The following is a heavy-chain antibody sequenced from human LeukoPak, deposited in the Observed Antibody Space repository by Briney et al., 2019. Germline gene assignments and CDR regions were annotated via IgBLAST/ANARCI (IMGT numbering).Heavy chain of an antibody. CDR3: AREGGTYAFDY. CDR1: GYTFTGYY. CDR2: INPNNGVT. V-gene: IGHV1-2*02. J-gene: IGHJ4*02. Sequence: GASVKVSCKASGYTFTGYYLHWVRQAPGQGLEWMGWINPNNGVTNYARNFQGRVTMTRDTSISTAYMELSSLRSDDTAVFYCAREGGTYAFDYWGQGTLVTVSS. D-gene: IGHD1-26*01.